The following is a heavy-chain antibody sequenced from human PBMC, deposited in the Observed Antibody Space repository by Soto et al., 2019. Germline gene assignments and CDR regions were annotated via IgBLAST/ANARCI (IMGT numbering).Heavy chain of an antibody. J-gene: IGHJ4*02. CDR3: ARGKYSSPTSGVDY. CDR1: GFTFSSYS. V-gene: IGHV3-30-3*01. Sequence: QVQLVESGGGVVQPGRSLRLSCAASGFTFSSYSMFWVRQAPGKGLEWAAGISYDGNNKYYADSVTGRLTISRDNSKNTLYLHMNSLRTEDTAVYYCARGKYSSPTSGVDYWGQGTLVTVSS. D-gene: IGHD6-6*01. CDR2: ISYDGNNK.